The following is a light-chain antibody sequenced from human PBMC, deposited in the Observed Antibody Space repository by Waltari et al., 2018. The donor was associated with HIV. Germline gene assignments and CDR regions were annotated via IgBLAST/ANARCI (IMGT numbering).Light chain of an antibody. CDR3: QQSYSTPTT. CDR2: GAS. CDR1: QKLLNF. J-gene: IGKJ2*01. V-gene: IGKV1-39*01. Sequence: DIQMTQFPSSLSASIGDRVKISCRANQKLLNFLNWYQQRLGKAPKLLIYGASRLQSGVSSRFSGSGSGTAFSLTISSLQPEDFATYHCQQSYSTPTTFGQGT.